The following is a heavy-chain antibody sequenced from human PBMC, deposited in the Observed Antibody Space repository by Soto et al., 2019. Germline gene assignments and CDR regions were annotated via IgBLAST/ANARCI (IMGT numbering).Heavy chain of an antibody. CDR2: IIPLFRKT. CDR1: GDMFRNSA. CDR3: ARARLSNGDPNIYFFYGLDV. J-gene: IGHJ6*02. V-gene: IGHV1-69*01. D-gene: IGHD3-10*01. Sequence: QVQLVQSGAEVKRPGSSVKVSCKASGDMFRNSAFTWVRQAPGPGLAWMGVIIPLFRKTDVAQNFQGRVTFPADESTSSLYMEVSSLTSEDTAVYYCARARLSNGDPNIYFFYGLDVWGQGTTITVSS.